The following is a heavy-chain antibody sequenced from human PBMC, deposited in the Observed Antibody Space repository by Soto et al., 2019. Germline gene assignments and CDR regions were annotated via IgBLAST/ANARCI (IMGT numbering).Heavy chain of an antibody. CDR1: GYTFTSYA. CDR3: ARYLAAGTCDY. Sequence: QVQLVQSGAEVRKPGASVKVSCKASGYTFTSYAISWVRQAPGQGLEWMGWISAYNGNTNYALKLQGIVTMTTDTSSSTAYMERRSLRSDDTALYYCARYLAAGTCDYGGQGTLVTVSS. D-gene: IGHD6-13*01. J-gene: IGHJ4*02. V-gene: IGHV1-18*01. CDR2: ISAYNGNT.